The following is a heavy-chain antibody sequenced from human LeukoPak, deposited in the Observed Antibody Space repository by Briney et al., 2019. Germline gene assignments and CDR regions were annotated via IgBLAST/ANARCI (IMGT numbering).Heavy chain of an antibody. D-gene: IGHD4-17*01. J-gene: IGHJ4*02. CDR1: GGSFSGYY. Sequence: PSETLSLTCAVYGGSFSGYYWSWIRQPPGKGLEWIGEINHSGSTNYNPSLKSRVTISVDTSKNQFSLKLSSVTAADTAVYYCARVYGDYEDYFDYWGQGTLVTVSS. CDR3: ARVYGDYEDYFDY. V-gene: IGHV4-34*01. CDR2: INHSGST.